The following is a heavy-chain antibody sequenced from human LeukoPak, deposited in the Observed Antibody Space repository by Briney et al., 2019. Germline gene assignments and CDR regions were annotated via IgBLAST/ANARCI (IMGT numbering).Heavy chain of an antibody. V-gene: IGHV3-30-3*01. D-gene: IGHD3-22*01. CDR3: AKDRDYDSSGYYSDAFDI. J-gene: IGHJ3*02. CDR1: GFTFSSYA. Sequence: PGGSLRLSCAASGFTFSSYAMHWVRQAPGKGLEWVAVISYDGSNKYYADSVKGRFTISRDNSKNTLYLQMNSLRAEDTAVYYCAKDRDYDSSGYYSDAFDIWGQGTMVTVSS. CDR2: ISYDGSNK.